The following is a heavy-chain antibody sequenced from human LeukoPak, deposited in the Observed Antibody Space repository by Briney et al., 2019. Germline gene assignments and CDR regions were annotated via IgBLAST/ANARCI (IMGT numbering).Heavy chain of an antibody. CDR1: GFTFSSYA. D-gene: IGHD6-19*01. CDR2: ISGSGGST. V-gene: IGHV3-23*01. CDR3: AKARTPNIAVAGTPFDY. J-gene: IGHJ4*02. Sequence: GGSLRLSCAASGFTFSSYAMSWVRQAPGKGLEWVSAISGSGGSTYYADSVKGRFTISRDNSKNTLYLQMNSLRAEDTAVYYCAKARTPNIAVAGTPFDYWGQGTLSPSPQ.